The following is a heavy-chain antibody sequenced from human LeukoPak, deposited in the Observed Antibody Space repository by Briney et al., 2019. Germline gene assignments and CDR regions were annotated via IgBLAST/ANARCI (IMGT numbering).Heavy chain of an antibody. J-gene: IGHJ5*02. CDR1: GGTFSSYA. Sequence: VASVKVSCKASGGTFSSYAISWVRQAPGQGLEWMGGISPIVGRANYAQKFKGRVTITGDESKSTAYMKLSSLRSEDTAVYYCARDRTTGYNLGHWFDPWGQGTLVTVSS. CDR2: ISPIVGRA. D-gene: IGHD5-24*01. V-gene: IGHV1-69*13. CDR3: ARDRTTGYNLGHWFDP.